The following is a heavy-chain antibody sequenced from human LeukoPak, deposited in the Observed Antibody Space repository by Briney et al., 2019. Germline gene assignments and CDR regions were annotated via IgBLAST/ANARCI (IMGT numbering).Heavy chain of an antibody. CDR1: GGSISSYY. CDR2: IYTSGST. CDR3: ASEFYDSSGYYHDY. D-gene: IGHD3-22*01. J-gene: IGHJ4*02. V-gene: IGHV4-4*07. Sequence: SETLSLTCTVSGGSISSYYWSWIRQPAGKGLEWIGRIYTSGSTNYNPSLKGRVTMSVDTSKNQFSLKLSSVTAADTAVYYCASEFYDSSGYYHDYWGQGTLVTVSS.